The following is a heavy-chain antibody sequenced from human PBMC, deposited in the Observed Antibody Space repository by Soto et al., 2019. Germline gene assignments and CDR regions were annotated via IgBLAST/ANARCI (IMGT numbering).Heavy chain of an antibody. V-gene: IGHV3-64D*06. J-gene: IGHJ5*02. Sequence: PGGSLRLSCSASGFTFSMFSMHWVRRAPGKGLEYVSGISSNGDSTYYADSVKGRFTISRDNSKNTLYLQMSSLRAVDTAVYYCVHPRSTVQIPPTWGQGTLVTVS. D-gene: IGHD4-17*01. CDR1: GFTFSMFS. CDR3: VHPRSTVQIPPT. CDR2: ISSNGDST.